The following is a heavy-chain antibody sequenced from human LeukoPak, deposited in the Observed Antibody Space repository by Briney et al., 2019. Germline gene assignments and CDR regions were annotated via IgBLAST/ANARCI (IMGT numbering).Heavy chain of an antibody. CDR1: GFTFSSYG. V-gene: IGHV3-33*01. Sequence: PGRSLRLSCAASGFTFSSYGMHWVRQAPGKGLEWVAVIWYDGSNKYYADSVKGRFTTSRDNSKNTLYLQMNSLRAEDTAVYYCARGPYDYGDPFDYWGQGTLVTVSS. D-gene: IGHD4-17*01. CDR2: IWYDGSNK. J-gene: IGHJ4*02. CDR3: ARGPYDYGDPFDY.